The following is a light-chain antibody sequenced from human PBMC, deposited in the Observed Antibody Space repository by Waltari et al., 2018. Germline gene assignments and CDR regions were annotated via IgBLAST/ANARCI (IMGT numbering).Light chain of an antibody. V-gene: IGKV3D-11*01. CDR3: QKYDFLPAT. CDR1: QGVGPY. Sequence: SCRASQGVGPYLAWSQQKPGRSPRLLIYHTSIRATGIPRRFSGIGYGTDFSLTLSSLQPEDFAVYFCQKYDFLPATFGQGTILEIK. CDR2: HTS. J-gene: IGKJ5*01.